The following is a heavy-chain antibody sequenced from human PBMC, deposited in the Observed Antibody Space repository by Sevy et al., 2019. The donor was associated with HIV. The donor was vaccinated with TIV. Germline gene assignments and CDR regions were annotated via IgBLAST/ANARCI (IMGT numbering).Heavy chain of an antibody. CDR1: GFTFNNYW. Sequence: GGSLRLSCAASGFTFNNYWMTWVRQAPGKGLEWVANIKQDGRDKYYMESVKGRFNISRDNTKKARYLQLNSLRAEDTAGYYCARSWDYWGQMGYWGQGTLVTVSS. CDR3: ARSWDYWGQMGY. D-gene: IGHD7-27*01. J-gene: IGHJ4*02. CDR2: IKQDGRDK. V-gene: IGHV3-7*03.